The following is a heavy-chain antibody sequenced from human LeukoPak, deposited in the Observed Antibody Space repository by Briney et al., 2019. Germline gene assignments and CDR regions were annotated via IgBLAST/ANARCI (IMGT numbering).Heavy chain of an antibody. CDR2: ISGSGGST. D-gene: IGHD6-13*01. Sequence: GGTLRLSCAASGFTFSSYGMSWVRQAPGKGLEWVSAISGSGGSTYYADSVKGRFTISRDNSKNTLYLQMNSLRAEDTAVYYCAKDLFSYGQLVTNRFDPWGQGTLVTVSS. V-gene: IGHV3-23*01. J-gene: IGHJ5*02. CDR1: GFTFSSYG. CDR3: AKDLFSYGQLVTNRFDP.